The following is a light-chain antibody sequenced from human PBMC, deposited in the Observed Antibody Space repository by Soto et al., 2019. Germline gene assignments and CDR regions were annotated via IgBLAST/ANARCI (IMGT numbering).Light chain of an antibody. CDR2: AAS. V-gene: IGKV1-39*01. Sequence: IRVSKTPASLSRSIVHTSTNTCRASQSISSYLNWYQQKPGKAPKLLIYAASSLQSGAPSRFSGSGSGTDFTLTICRLQPEDFATYYCQQSYCHPRTFGQGTKVEIK. J-gene: IGKJ1*01. CDR1: QSISSY. CDR3: QQSYCHPRT.